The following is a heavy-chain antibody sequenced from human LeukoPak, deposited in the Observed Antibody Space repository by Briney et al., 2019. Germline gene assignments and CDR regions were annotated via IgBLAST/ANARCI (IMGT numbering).Heavy chain of an antibody. CDR2: ISTSSSDI. Sequence: RGSLRLSCAASGFTFSSYAMNRVRQAPGKGLEWVSTISTSSSDIYYADSLKGRFTISRDNAKNSLYLQMNSLRAEDTAVYYCARDFGFWGQGTLVTVSS. CDR1: GFTFSSYA. J-gene: IGHJ4*02. D-gene: IGHD3-10*01. CDR3: ARDFGF. V-gene: IGHV3-21*01.